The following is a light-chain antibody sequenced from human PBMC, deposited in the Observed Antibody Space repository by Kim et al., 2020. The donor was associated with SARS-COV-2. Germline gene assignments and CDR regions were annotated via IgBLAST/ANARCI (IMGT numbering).Light chain of an antibody. J-gene: IGLJ1*01. CDR3: SSYTSSSTLV. CDR1: SSDVGGYKY. Sequence: GHSITISCTGTSSDVGGYKYVSWYQQHPGKAPKLMIYDVSNRPSGVSNRFSGSKSGNTASLTISGLQAEDEADYYCSSYTSSSTLVFGTGTKVTVL. CDR2: DVS. V-gene: IGLV2-14*03.